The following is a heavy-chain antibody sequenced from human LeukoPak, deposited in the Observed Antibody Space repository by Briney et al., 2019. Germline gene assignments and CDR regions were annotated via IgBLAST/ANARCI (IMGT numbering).Heavy chain of an antibody. J-gene: IGHJ4*02. D-gene: IGHD1-7*01. CDR3: ASERYNWNYAFDY. Sequence: PGGSLRLSCAASGFTFSSSSMNWVRQAPGKGLEWVSSISSGSSYIYYADPLKGRFTVSRDNAKNSLYLQMNSLRAEDTAVYYCASERYNWNYAFDYWGQGIQVTVSS. V-gene: IGHV3-21*01. CDR1: GFTFSSSS. CDR2: ISSGSSYI.